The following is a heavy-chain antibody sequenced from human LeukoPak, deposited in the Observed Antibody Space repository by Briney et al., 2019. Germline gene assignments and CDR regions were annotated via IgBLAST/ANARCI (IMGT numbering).Heavy chain of an antibody. CDR2: LYYSGST. V-gene: IGHV4-59*08. Sequence: SETLSLTCTVSGGSISSYYWSWIRQPPGRGLEWIGYLYYSGSTNYNPSLKSRVTISVDTSKNQFSLKLSSVTAADTAVYYCARLIRNYGSGSYYYYYYGMDVWGQGTTVTVSS. D-gene: IGHD3-10*01. CDR1: GGSISSYY. CDR3: ARLIRNYGSGSYYYYYYGMDV. J-gene: IGHJ6*02.